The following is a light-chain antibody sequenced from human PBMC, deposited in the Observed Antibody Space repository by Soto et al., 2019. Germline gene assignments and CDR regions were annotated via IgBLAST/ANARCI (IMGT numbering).Light chain of an antibody. CDR3: QQYGSSPLT. Sequence: DIVFTQSPWTLPLSPGDRATLSGRALQSVSSSYLAWYQQKPGQAPRLLIYGASSRATGIPDRFSGSGSGTDFTLTISRLEPEDFAVYYCQQYGSSPLTFGQGTRVEIK. CDR2: GAS. J-gene: IGKJ5*01. V-gene: IGKV3-20*01. CDR1: QSVSSSY.